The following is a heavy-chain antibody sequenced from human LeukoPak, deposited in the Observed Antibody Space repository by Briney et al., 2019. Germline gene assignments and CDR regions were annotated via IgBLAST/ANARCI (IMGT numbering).Heavy chain of an antibody. CDR3: ARGLYCSGGSRYSGVAGGFDP. CDR2: IYYSGST. J-gene: IGHJ5*02. D-gene: IGHD2-15*01. Sequence: SETLSLTCTVSGGSISSYYWSWIRQPPGKGLEWIGYIYYSGSTNYNPSLKSRVTISVDTSKNQFSLKLSSVTAADTAVYYCARGLYCSGGSRYSGVAGGFDPWGQGTLVTVSS. V-gene: IGHV4-59*08. CDR1: GGSISSYY.